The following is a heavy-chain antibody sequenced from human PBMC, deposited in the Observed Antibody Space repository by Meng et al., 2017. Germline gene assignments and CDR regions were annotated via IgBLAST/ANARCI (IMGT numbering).Heavy chain of an antibody. Sequence: QGQLVKAGAELKKPGDSVNVSCKAYGYTFTSYAMHWVRQAPGQRLEWMGWINAGNGNTKYSQKFHGRVTITRATSASTAYMELRSLRSEDTAVYYCAGSPLQAPHIDYWGQGTLVTVSS. CDR3: AGSPLQAPHIDY. D-gene: IGHD2-15*01. CDR1: GYTFTSYA. V-gene: IGHV1-3*01. CDR2: INAGNGNT. J-gene: IGHJ4*02.